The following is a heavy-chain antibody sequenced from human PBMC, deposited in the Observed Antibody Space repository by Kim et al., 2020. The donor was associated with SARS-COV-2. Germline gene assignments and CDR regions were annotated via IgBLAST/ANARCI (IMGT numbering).Heavy chain of an antibody. CDR2: INSKTDGGTT. Sequence: GGSLRLSCAASGFTFSNAWMSWVRQAPGKGLEWVGRINSKTDGGTTDYAEPVKGRFTISRDDSKNTLYLQMNSLKTEDTAVYYCTTGVYSGYEGGSDYWGQGTLVTVSS. CDR3: TTGVYSGYEGGSDY. J-gene: IGHJ4*02. V-gene: IGHV3-15*01. D-gene: IGHD5-12*01. CDR1: GFTFSNAW.